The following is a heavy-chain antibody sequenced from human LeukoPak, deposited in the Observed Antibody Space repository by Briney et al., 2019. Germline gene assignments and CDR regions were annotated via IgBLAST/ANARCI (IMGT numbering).Heavy chain of an antibody. J-gene: IGHJ5*02. CDR2: IHNSGTS. CDR3: ARGSGSYYGSDWFDP. V-gene: IGHV4-59*12. Sequence: SETLSLTCTVSDDSISDYYRGWIRQPPGKGLEWIGYIHNSGTSTYNLSLKSRVTISADTSKNQFSLKLSSVTAADTAVYYCARGSGSYYGSDWFDPWGQGTLVTVSS. CDR1: DDSISDYY. D-gene: IGHD1-26*01.